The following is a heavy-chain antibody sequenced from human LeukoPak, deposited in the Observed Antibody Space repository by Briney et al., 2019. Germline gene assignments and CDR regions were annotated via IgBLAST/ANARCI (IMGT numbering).Heavy chain of an antibody. CDR2: IYHSGST. CDR3: ARHYGP. Sequence: PSETLSLTCTVSGGSITTYYWSWIRQPPGKGLEWIGYIYHSGSTNYNPSLKSRITMSVDTSENQFSLKLTSVTAADTAVYYCARHYGPWGQGTLVTVSS. V-gene: IGHV4-59*08. CDR1: GGSITTYY. D-gene: IGHD3-16*01. J-gene: IGHJ5*02.